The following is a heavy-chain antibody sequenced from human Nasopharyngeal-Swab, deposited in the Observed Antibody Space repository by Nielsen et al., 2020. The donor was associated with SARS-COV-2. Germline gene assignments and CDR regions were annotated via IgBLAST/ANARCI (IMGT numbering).Heavy chain of an antibody. V-gene: IGHV3-23*01. CDR1: GFTISSYA. CDR2: ISGSGRTT. D-gene: IGHD6-13*01. J-gene: IGHJ4*02. Sequence: GESLKISCAASGFTISSYAMSWVRQAPGKGLEWVSTISGSGRTTYYADSVKGRFTISRDISKNTLYLQMNSLRAEDTAVYYCAKGRTDSSSWGQGTLTTVSS. CDR3: AKGRTDSSS.